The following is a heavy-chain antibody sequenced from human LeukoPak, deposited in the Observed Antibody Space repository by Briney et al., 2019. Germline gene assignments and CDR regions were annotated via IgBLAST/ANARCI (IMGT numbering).Heavy chain of an antibody. Sequence: GGSLRLSCAASGFTFSSYAMSGVRHAPGKGLEWVSAISGSGGSTYYADSVKGRFTISRDKSKNTLYLQMNSLRAEDTAVYYCARSLENDAFDIWGQGTMVTVSS. CDR2: ISGSGGST. J-gene: IGHJ3*02. D-gene: IGHD1-1*01. CDR3: ARSLENDAFDI. V-gene: IGHV3-23*01. CDR1: GFTFSSYA.